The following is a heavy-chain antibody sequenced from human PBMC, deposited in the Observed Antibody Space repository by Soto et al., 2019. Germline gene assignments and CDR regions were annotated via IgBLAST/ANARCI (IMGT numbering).Heavy chain of an antibody. CDR2: IIPIFGTS. D-gene: IGHD2-2*02. CDR3: ARGSCSSTSCYKEYYFDL. J-gene: IGHJ4*02. Sequence: SVKVSCKASGGTFSGYAISWVRQAPGQGLEWMGEIIPIFGTSNYAQKFQGRVTITADESTSTAYMELSSLRSEDTAVYYCARGSCSSTSCYKEYYFDLWGQGTLVTVSS. V-gene: IGHV1-69*13. CDR1: GGTFSGYA.